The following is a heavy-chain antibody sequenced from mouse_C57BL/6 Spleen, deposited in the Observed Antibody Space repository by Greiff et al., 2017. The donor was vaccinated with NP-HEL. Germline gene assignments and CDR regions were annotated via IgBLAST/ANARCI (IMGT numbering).Heavy chain of an antibody. Sequence: VQLQQSGPGLVQPSQSLSIPCTVSGFSLTSYGVHWVRQSPGTGLEWLGVIWSGGSTDYNAAFISRLSIRKDNSKSQVFFKKNSRQADETAIYYCARGVQGGFDYWGQGTTLTGSS. V-gene: IGHV2-2*01. CDR1: GFSLTSYG. CDR2: IWSGGST. J-gene: IGHJ2*01. CDR3: ARGVQGGFDY. D-gene: IGHD3-1*01.